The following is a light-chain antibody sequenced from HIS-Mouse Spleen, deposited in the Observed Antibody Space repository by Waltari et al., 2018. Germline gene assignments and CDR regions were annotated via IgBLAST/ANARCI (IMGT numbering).Light chain of an antibody. J-gene: IGLJ2*01. CDR2: EGS. Sequence: QSALPQPASVSGSPGQSIPIPCPGTSRYVGSYNLVSWYQQHPGKAPKLMIYEGSKRPSGVSNRFSGSKSGNTASLTISGLQAEDEADYYCCSYAGSSIHVVFGGGTKLTVL. CDR3: CSYAGSSIHVV. CDR1: SRYVGSYNL. V-gene: IGLV2-23*01.